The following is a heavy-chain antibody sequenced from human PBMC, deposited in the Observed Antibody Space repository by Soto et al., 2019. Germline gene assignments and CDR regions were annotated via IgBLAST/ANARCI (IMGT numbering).Heavy chain of an antibody. V-gene: IGHV1-69*13. D-gene: IGHD3-22*01. CDR1: GXTFSSYA. CDR3: ARDRGYYDSSGYIDFEY. Sequence: SVKVSCKASGXTFSSYAISWVRQAPGQGLEWMGGIIPIFGTANYAQKFQGRVTITADESTSTAYMELSSLRSEDTAVYYCARDRGYYDSSGYIDFEYWGQGTLVTVSS. J-gene: IGHJ4*02. CDR2: IIPIFGTA.